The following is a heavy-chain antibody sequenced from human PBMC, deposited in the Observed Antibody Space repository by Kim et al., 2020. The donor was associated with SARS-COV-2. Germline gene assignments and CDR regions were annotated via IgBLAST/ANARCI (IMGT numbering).Heavy chain of an antibody. Sequence: GGSLRLSCAASGFTVSTNYMSWVRLAPGKGLEWVSVIYSGGSTYYADSVKGRFTISRHNSKNTLYLQMNSLRAEDTAVYYCARIGSYDSSGYRLFDYWGQGTLVTVSS. CDR2: IYSGGST. CDR1: GFTVSTNY. V-gene: IGHV3-53*04. CDR3: ARIGSYDSSGYRLFDY. D-gene: IGHD3-22*01. J-gene: IGHJ4*02.